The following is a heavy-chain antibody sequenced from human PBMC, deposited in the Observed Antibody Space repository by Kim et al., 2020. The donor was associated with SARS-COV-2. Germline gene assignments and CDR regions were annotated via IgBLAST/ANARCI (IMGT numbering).Heavy chain of an antibody. CDR1: GFDFRSSW. CDR2: IKQDGSEK. J-gene: IGHJ4*02. D-gene: IGHD1-26*01. V-gene: IGHV3-7*03. Sequence: GGSLRLSCEASGFDFRSSWMNWVRQAPGKGLEWVANIKQDGSEKKYVDSVKGRFTISRDNAKNSLYLQMSSLRVDDTAVYYCAATSTYWGQGALVTVSS. CDR3: AATSTY.